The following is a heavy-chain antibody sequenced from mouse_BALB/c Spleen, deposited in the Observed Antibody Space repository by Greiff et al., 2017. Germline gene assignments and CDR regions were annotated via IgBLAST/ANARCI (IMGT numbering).Heavy chain of an antibody. CDR2: IRNKANGYTT. J-gene: IGHJ4*01. CDR3: ARDRGYGGYYAMDY. Sequence: EVKLVESGGGLVQPGGSLRLSCATSGFTFTDYYMSWVRQPPGKALEWLGFIRNKANGYTTEYSASVKGRFTISRDNSQSILYLQMNTLRAEDSATYYCARDRGYGGYYAMDYWGQGTSVTVSS. CDR1: GFTFTDYY. D-gene: IGHD2-14*01. V-gene: IGHV7-3*02.